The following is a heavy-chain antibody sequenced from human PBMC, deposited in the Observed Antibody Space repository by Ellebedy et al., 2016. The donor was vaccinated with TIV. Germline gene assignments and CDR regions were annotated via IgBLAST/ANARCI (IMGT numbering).Heavy chain of an antibody. Sequence: GGSLRLSXAASGFTVNGNYVSWVRQAPGKGLEWVANIKRDGSEEYYVDAVKGRFTISRDNAKNSLYLQMNSLRAEDTAVYHCAGRGFWGQGTLVTVSS. CDR1: GFTVNGNY. J-gene: IGHJ4*02. CDR3: AGRGF. CDR2: IKRDGSEE. V-gene: IGHV3-7*01.